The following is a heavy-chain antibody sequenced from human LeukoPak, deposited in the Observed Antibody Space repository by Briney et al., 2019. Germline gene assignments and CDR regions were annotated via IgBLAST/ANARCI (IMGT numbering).Heavy chain of an antibody. J-gene: IGHJ5*02. CDR3: ARDPTSSYGDSGSGWFDP. CDR1: GGSFSGYY. D-gene: IGHD4-17*01. V-gene: IGHV4-34*01. Sequence: TSETLSLTCAVYGGSFSGYYWSWIRQPPGKGLEWIGEINHSGSTNYNPSLKSRVTISVDTSKNQFSLKLSSVTAADTAVYYCARDPTSSYGDSGSGWFDPWGQGTLVTVSS. CDR2: INHSGST.